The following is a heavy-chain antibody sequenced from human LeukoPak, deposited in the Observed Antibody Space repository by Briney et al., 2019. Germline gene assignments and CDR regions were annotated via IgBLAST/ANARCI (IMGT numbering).Heavy chain of an antibody. CDR1: GGAFSSYA. CDR2: IIPIFGTA. CDR3: ASLSGGLFPFDY. D-gene: IGHD2/OR15-2a*01. J-gene: IGHJ4*02. V-gene: IGHV1-69*05. Sequence: SVKVSCKASGGAFSSYAISCVRQAPGQGLEWMGGIIPIFGTANYAQKFQGRVTITTDESTSTAYMELSSLRSEDTAVYYCASLSGGLFPFDYWGQGTLVTVSS.